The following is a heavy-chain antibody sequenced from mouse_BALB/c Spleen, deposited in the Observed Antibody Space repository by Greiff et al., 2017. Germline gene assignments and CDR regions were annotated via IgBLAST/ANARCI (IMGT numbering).Heavy chain of an antibody. CDR1: GYSITSDYA. J-gene: IGHJ4*01. D-gene: IGHD2-4*01. CDR2: ISYSGST. CDR3: ARRRLVYYDYGDEVMDY. V-gene: IGHV3-2*02. Sequence: DVKLRESGPGLVKPSQSLSLTCTVTGYSITSDYAWNWIRQFPGNKLEWMGYISYSGSTSYNPSLKSRISITRDTSKNQFFLQLNSVTTEDTATYYCARRRLVYYDYGDEVMDYWGQGTSVTVSS.